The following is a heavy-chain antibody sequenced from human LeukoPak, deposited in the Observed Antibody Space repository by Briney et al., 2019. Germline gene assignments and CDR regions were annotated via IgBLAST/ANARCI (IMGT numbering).Heavy chain of an antibody. Sequence: SQTLSLTCTVSGGSISSGSYYWSWIRQPAGKGVEWIGSIYYSGSTYYNPSLKSRVTISVDTSKNHFSLKLSSVTAADTAVYYCARQDYYFDYWGQGTLVTVSS. J-gene: IGHJ4*02. V-gene: IGHV4-39*01. CDR1: GGSISSGSYY. CDR3: ARQDYYFDY. CDR2: IYYSGST.